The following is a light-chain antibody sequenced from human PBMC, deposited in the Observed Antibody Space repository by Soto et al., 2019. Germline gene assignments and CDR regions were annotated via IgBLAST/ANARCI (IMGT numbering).Light chain of an antibody. V-gene: IGKV3-15*01. Sequence: ELVMTHSPATLSVSPGERATLSCRASQSVSSNLAWYQQKPGQAPRLLIYGASTRATGIPARFSGSGSGTEFTLTISSLQSEDFAVYYCQQYNNWPQTFGQGTRWIS. J-gene: IGKJ1*01. CDR3: QQYNNWPQT. CDR2: GAS. CDR1: QSVSSN.